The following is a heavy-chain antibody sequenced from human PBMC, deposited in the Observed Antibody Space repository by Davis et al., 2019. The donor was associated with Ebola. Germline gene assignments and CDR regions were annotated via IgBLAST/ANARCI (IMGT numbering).Heavy chain of an antibody. CDR2: INPNGGAT. CDR1: GHTFAGYY. V-gene: IGHV1-2*06. Sequence: ASVKVSCKSSGHTFAGYYMHWVRQAPGQGLEWVGRINPNGGATKYAQKFEGRVTMTWDTSISTAYMEMRGLRSGDTAVYYCARDSSGTNYYYYGLDAWGQGTTVTVSS. J-gene: IGHJ6*02. CDR3: ARDSSGTNYYYYGLDA. D-gene: IGHD1-26*01.